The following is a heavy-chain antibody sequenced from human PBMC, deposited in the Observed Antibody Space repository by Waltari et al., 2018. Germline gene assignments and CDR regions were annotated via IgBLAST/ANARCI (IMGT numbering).Heavy chain of an antibody. J-gene: IGHJ4*02. D-gene: IGHD3-9*01. CDR2: IIPILGIA. Sequence: QVQLVQSGAEVKKPGSSVKVSCKASGGTFSSYAISWVRQAPGQGLEWMGGIIPILGIANYAQKFQGRVTITADESTSTAYMELSSLRSEDTAVYYCARGVRYFDWLPREHYFDYWGQGTLVTVSS. V-gene: IGHV1-69*04. CDR3: ARGVRYFDWLPREHYFDY. CDR1: GGTFSSYA.